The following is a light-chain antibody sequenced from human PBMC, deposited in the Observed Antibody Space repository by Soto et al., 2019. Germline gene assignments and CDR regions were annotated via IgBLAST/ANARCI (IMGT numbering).Light chain of an antibody. J-gene: IGLJ1*01. V-gene: IGLV2-14*03. Sequence: QSVLTQPASVSGSPGQSITISCTGTSSDVGGYNYVSWYQQLPGKAPRLMIYDVSNRPSGISNRFSGSKSGNTASLTISGLQAEDEADYYCSSYTDISTLVFGTGTKVTVL. CDR3: SSYTDISTLV. CDR1: SSDVGGYNY. CDR2: DVS.